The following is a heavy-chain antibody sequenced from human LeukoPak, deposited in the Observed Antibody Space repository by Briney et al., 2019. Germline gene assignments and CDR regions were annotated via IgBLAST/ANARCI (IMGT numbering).Heavy chain of an antibody. CDR3: ARSQMEWLSYFDC. CDR1: GFTSSSYA. V-gene: IGHV3-30*15. J-gene: IGHJ4*02. Sequence: PGGSLRLSCAASGFTSSSYAMHWVRQAPGKGLEWVAVISYDGSNKYYADSVKGRFTISRDNFKNTLYLQMSSLRAEDTAVYYCARSQMEWLSYFDCWGQGTLVTVSS. CDR2: ISYDGSNK. D-gene: IGHD3-3*01.